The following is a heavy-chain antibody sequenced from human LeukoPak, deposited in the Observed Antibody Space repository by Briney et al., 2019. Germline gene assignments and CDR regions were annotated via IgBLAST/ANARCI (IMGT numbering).Heavy chain of an antibody. CDR3: ARLEYCSGGSCRRDYYYYGMDV. V-gene: IGHV5-51*01. CDR2: IYPGDSNT. J-gene: IGHJ6*02. Sequence: GESLKISCKGSGYSFISYWIGWVGQLPGKGLEWIGIIYPGDSNTRYSPSFQGQVTISADKSISTAYLQWSSLKASDTAMYYCARLEYCSGGSCRRDYYYYGMDVWGQGTTVTVSS. CDR1: GYSFISYW. D-gene: IGHD2-15*01.